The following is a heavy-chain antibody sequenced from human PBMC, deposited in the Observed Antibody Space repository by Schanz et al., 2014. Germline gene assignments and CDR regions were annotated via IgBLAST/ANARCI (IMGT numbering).Heavy chain of an antibody. J-gene: IGHJ3*02. V-gene: IGHV1-69*04. CDR3: ARGGGPEDVFDI. Sequence: QVQLVQSGAEVKKPGASVKVSCKASGYTFISYGIKWVRQAPGQGLEWMGRIIPILGIANYAQKFQGRVTITADKSTFTAYMDVSSLRSEDTAVYYCARGGGPEDVFDIWGQGTILTVSS. D-gene: IGHD5-12*01. CDR1: GYTFISYG. CDR2: IIPILGIA.